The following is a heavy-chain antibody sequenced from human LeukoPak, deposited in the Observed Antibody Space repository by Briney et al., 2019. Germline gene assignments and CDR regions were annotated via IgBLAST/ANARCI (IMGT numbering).Heavy chain of an antibody. CDR3: AAESERWLLRS. V-gene: IGHV4-39*07. CDR2: VYYSGAT. J-gene: IGHJ4*02. Sequence: WVRQAPGQGLEWIGSVYYSGATYYNPSLKSRVTISLDTSKNQFSLKLISVTAADTAVYYCAAESERWLLRSWGQGILVTVSS. D-gene: IGHD6-19*01.